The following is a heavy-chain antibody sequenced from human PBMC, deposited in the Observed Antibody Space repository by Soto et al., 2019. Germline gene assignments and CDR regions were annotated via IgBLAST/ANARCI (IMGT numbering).Heavy chain of an antibody. D-gene: IGHD3-3*01. CDR3: ARESYDFWSGYYSGMDV. J-gene: IGHJ6*02. V-gene: IGHV5-51*01. CDR2: IYPGDSDT. Sequence: ESLKISCKGSGYSFTSYWIGWVRQMPGKGLEWMGIIYPGDSDTRYSPSFQGQVTISADKSISTAYLQWSSLKASDTAMYYCARESYDFWSGYYSGMDVWGQGTTVTVSS. CDR1: GYSFTSYW.